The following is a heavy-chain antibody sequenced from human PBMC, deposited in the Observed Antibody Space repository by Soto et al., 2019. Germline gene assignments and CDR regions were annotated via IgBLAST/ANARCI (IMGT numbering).Heavy chain of an antibody. CDR1: GGSISSYY. J-gene: IGHJ4*02. Sequence: QVQLQESGPGLVKPSETLSLTCTVSGGSISSYYWSWIRQPPGKGLEWIGYIYYSGSTNYNPSLNIRVTIPVDTSKNQFSLKLSSVTAADTAVYYCARQSVGPYGSGSYFDYWGQGTLVTVSS. CDR2: IYYSGST. CDR3: ARQSVGPYGSGSYFDY. D-gene: IGHD3-10*01. V-gene: IGHV4-59*08.